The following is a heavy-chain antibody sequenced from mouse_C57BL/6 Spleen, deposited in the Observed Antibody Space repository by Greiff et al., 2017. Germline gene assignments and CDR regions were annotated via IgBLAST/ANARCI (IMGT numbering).Heavy chain of an antibody. CDR1: GYTFTDYE. D-gene: IGHD1-1*02. V-gene: IGHV1-15*01. Sequence: QVQLQQSGAELVRPGASVTLSCKASGYTFTDYEMHWVKQTPVHGLEWIGAIDPETGGTAYNQKFKGKAILTADKSSSTAYMELRSLTSEDSAVYYCTVVVSPYAMYYWGQGPSVTVSS. J-gene: IGHJ4*01. CDR2: IDPETGGT. CDR3: TVVVSPYAMYY.